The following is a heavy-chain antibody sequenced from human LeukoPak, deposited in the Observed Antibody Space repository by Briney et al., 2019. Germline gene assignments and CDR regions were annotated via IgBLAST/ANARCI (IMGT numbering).Heavy chain of an antibody. D-gene: IGHD2-2*01. CDR1: GFTFSGSA. CDR2: IRSKANSYAT. V-gene: IGHV3-73*01. J-gene: IGHJ4*02. Sequence: GGSLRLSCAASGFTFSGSAMHWVRQASGKGLEWVGRIRSKANSYATAYAASVKGRFTVSRDDSKNTAYLQMNSLKTEDTAVYYRTRRSNTPANWGQGTLVTVSS. CDR3: TRRSNTPAN.